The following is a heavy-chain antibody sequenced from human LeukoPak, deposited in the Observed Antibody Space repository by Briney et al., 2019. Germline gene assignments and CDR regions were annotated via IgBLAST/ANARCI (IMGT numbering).Heavy chain of an antibody. J-gene: IGHJ4*02. V-gene: IGHV3-74*01. CDR3: ARDLFVVLPTL. CDR2: INSDGSST. CDR1: GFTFSSFW. D-gene: IGHD2-2*01. Sequence: GGSLRLSCAASGFTFSSFWMHWVRQAPGMGLVWVSRINSDGSSTNYADSVKGRFTISRDNAKNTLYLQMNSLRAEDTAVYYCARDLFVVLPTLWGQGTLVTVSS.